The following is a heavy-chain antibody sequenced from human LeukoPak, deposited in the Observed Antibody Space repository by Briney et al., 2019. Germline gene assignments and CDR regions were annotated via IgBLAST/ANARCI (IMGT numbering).Heavy chain of an antibody. CDR3: ARDYGGSSPFDY. Sequence: GGSLRLSCAASGFTFSSYEMNWVRQAPGKGLEWVSYISNSGTTIYYANSVKGRFTISRDNAKNSLYLRMNSLRAEDTAVYYCARDYGGSSPFDYWGQGTLVTVSS. CDR1: GFTFSSYE. V-gene: IGHV3-48*03. D-gene: IGHD4-23*01. CDR2: ISNSGTTI. J-gene: IGHJ4*02.